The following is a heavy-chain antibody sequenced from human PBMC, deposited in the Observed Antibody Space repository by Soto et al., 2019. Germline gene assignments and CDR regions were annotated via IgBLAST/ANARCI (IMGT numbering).Heavy chain of an antibody. CDR1: GLTCSTYT. CDR2: IFPGGST. V-gene: IGHV3-23*03. J-gene: IGHJ4*02. Sequence: GGSLRLSCAASGLTCSTYTMNWVRQAPGKGLEWVAGIFPGGSTYYANSVKGRFTISRDHSQSSVFLQMSSLRDEDTAVYYCAKDRQPDGIWTFDLWGQGTLVTVSS. CDR3: AKDRQPDGIWTFDL. D-gene: IGHD3-9*01.